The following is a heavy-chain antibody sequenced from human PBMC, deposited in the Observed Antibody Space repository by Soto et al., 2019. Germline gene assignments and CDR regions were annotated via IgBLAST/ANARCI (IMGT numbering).Heavy chain of an antibody. Sequence: QVQLVESGGGVVQPGRSLRLSCAASGFTFSSYAMHWVRQAPGKGLEWVAAISYFGGRKVHVDTVEGRFTISSDNSKKTLDLTINSLRVEDTAEDYCVRGAREDIAVVIGARPGENAIDVWGQGTKVTVS. CDR2: ISYFGGRK. CDR1: GFTFSSYA. J-gene: IGHJ6*02. V-gene: IGHV3-30-3*01. D-gene: IGHD2-15*01. CDR3: VRGAREDIAVVIGARPGENAIDV.